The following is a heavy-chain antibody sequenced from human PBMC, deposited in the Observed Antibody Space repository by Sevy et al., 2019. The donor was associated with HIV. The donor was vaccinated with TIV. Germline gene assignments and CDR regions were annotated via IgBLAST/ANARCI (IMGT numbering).Heavy chain of an antibody. CDR1: GYTFTSYG. CDR2: ISAYNGNT. D-gene: IGHD2-2*01. CDR3: ARDRPIVVVPAARYFQH. Sequence: ASVKVSCKASGYTFTSYGISWVRQAPGQGLEWMGWISAYNGNTNYAQKLQGRVTMTTDTSTNTAYMELRSLRSDDTAVYYCARDRPIVVVPAARYFQHWGQGTLVTVSS. J-gene: IGHJ1*01. V-gene: IGHV1-18*01.